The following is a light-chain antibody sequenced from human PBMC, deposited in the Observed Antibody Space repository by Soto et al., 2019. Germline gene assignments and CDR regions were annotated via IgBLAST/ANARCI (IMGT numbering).Light chain of an antibody. V-gene: IGKV3-15*01. CDR3: QQYNNWPPIT. CDR1: QSVSNY. CDR2: GAS. J-gene: IGKJ5*01. Sequence: EIVMTQSPVTLSVSPGERATLSCRASQSVSNYLAWYQQKPGQAPRLLMYGASTRATGIPARFSGSGSGTEFTLTISSLQSEDFAVYYCQQYNNWPPITFGQGTRLEIK.